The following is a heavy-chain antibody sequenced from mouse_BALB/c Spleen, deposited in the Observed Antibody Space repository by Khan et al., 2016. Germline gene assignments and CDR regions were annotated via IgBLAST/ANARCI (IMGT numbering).Heavy chain of an antibody. CDR1: GFDFSRYW. D-gene: IGHD1-1*01. J-gene: IGHJ3*01. CDR3: ARAGYYGYLAY. Sequence: EVQLLESGGGLVHPGGSLKLSCAAAGFDFSRYWMSWVRQAPGKGLEWIGEINPDSYTINYTPSLKDKFIISRDNAKNTLYLQMSKVRSEDTALYYCARAGYYGYLAYWGQGTLVTDSA. V-gene: IGHV4-1*02. CDR2: INPDSYTI.